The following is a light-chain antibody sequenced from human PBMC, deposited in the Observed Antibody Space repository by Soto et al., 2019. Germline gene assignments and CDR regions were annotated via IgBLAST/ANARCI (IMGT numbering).Light chain of an antibody. CDR2: EVS. J-gene: IGLJ7*01. CDR1: SSDVGGYNY. Sequence: QSALTQPASVSGSPGQAITISCTGTSSDVGGYNYVSWYQQHPGKAPKLMIYEVSNRPSGVSDRFSGSKSGNTASLTISGLQTGDEADYYCGTWDSSLSAAVFGGGTQLTVL. CDR3: GTWDSSLSAAV. V-gene: IGLV2-14*01.